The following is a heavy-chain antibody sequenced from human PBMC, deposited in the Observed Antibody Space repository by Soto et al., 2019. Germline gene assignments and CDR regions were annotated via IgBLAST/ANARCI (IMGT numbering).Heavy chain of an antibody. CDR1: GGSITSHW. CDR3: ARHIAVSGTRGFDH. Sequence: QVQLQESGPGLMKPSGTLSLTCAVSGGSITSHWWSWVRQPPGKGLEWIAEIFHTGSANYNPSLMGRLTISMDKTRNHLSLNLNSVTAADTAVYYCARHIAVSGTRGFDHWGQGTLVTVSS. V-gene: IGHV4-4*02. CDR2: IFHTGSA. J-gene: IGHJ4*02. D-gene: IGHD2-21*01.